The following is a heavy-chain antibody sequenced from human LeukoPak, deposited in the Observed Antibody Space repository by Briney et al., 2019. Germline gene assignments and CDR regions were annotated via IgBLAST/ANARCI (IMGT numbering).Heavy chain of an antibody. CDR2: IYAYDSDT. J-gene: IGHJ5*02. V-gene: IGHV5-51*01. D-gene: IGHD1-1*01. Sequence: GESLKISCKGSAYSFTSYWIGWVRQMPGKGLEWMGIIYAYDSDTRYSPSFQGQVTISADKSISTAYLQWSSLKASDTAMYYCARLNWNDPFSWFDPWGQGTLVTVSS. CDR1: AYSFTSYW. CDR3: ARLNWNDPFSWFDP.